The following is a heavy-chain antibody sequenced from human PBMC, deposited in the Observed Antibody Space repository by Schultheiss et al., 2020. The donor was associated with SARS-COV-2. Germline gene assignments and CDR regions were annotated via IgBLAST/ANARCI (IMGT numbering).Heavy chain of an antibody. D-gene: IGHD1-26*01. V-gene: IGHV4-61*08. CDR1: GGSISSGGYY. J-gene: IGHJ4*02. CDR3: ARHLLAGSYYYFDY. CDR2: INHSGST. Sequence: SETLSLTCTVSGGSISSGGYYWSWIRQPPGKGLEWIGEINHSGSTNYNPSLKSRVTISVDTSKNQFSLKLSSVTAADTAVYYCARHLLAGSYYYFDYWGQGTLVTVSS.